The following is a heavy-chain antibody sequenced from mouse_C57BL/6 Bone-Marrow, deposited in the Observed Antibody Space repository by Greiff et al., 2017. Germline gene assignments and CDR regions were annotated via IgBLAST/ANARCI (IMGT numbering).Heavy chain of an antibody. J-gene: IGHJ2*01. CDR1: GFTFSDYY. V-gene: IGHV5-12*01. Sequence: EVQLVESGGGLVQPGGSLKLSCAASGFTFSDYYMYWVRQTPEKRLEWVAYISTGGGSSYYPDTVKGRFTISRDNAKNTLYLQMSRLKSEDTAMYYCASQGEDNDRVDYWGQGTTLTVSA. CDR3: ASQGEDNDRVDY. D-gene: IGHD2-4*01. CDR2: ISTGGGSS.